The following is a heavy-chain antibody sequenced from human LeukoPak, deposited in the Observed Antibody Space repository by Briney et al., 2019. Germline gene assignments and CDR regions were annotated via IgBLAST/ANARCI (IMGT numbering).Heavy chain of an antibody. CDR2: MTGSGST. CDR3: ARVTPYAWFDY. CDR1: GDSISIPGGSIRSANYY. D-gene: IGHD4-17*01. V-gene: IGHV4-61*02. Sequence: SSETLSLTCTVSGDSISIPGGSIRSANYYWTWLRQPAGKGLEWIGRMTGSGSTIYNSSLKSRVTMSVDTSKSQFSLKVSSVTATDTAVYFCARVTPYAWFDYWGQEILVTVSS. J-gene: IGHJ4*02.